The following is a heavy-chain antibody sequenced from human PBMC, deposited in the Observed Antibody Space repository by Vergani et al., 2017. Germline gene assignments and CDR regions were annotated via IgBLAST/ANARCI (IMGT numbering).Heavy chain of an antibody. D-gene: IGHD6-19*01. CDR3: ARSGAVAASSADY. J-gene: IGHJ4*02. Sequence: QVQLPQWGAGLLKPSETLSLTCAVYGGSFSGYYWSWIRQPPGKGLEWIGEINHSGSTNYNPSLKSRVTISVDTSKNQFSLKLSSVTAADTAVYYCARSGAVAASSADYWGQGTLVTVSS. V-gene: IGHV4-34*01. CDR1: GGSFSGYY. CDR2: INHSGST.